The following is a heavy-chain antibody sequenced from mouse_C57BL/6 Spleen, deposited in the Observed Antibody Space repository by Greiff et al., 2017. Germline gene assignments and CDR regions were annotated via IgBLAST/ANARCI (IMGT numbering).Heavy chain of an antibody. V-gene: IGHV1-4*01. Sequence: QVQLQQSGAELARPGASVKMSCKASGYTFTSYTMHWVKQRPGQGLEWIGYINPSSGYTKYNQKFKDKATLTADKSSSTAYMHLSSLTSEDSAVYDWAIVGLGQWYFDGWGTGTTVTVSS. CDR2: INPSSGYT. CDR3: AIVGLGQWYFDG. CDR1: GYTFTSYT. J-gene: IGHJ1*03. D-gene: IGHD4-1*01.